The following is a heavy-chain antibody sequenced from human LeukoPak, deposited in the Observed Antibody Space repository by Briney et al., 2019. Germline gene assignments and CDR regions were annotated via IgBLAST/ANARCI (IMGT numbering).Heavy chain of an antibody. CDR3: AKSAYAGYDWGYMGQS. V-gene: IGHV3-23*01. Sequence: GGSLRLSCGASGFTFRGYAMSWVRQAPGKGLEWVSGISESSRFIHHADSVKGRFTISRDDSTNTLHLQMNSLKAEDTAVYYCAKSAYAGYDWGYMGQSWGQGTLVTVSS. D-gene: IGHD5-12*01. CDR1: GFTFRGYA. J-gene: IGHJ1*01. CDR2: ISESSRFI.